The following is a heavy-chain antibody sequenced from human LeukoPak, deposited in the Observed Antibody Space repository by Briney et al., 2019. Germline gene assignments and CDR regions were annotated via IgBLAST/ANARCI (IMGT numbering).Heavy chain of an antibody. V-gene: IGHV4-59*01. CDR1: GGSLSSYQ. J-gene: IGHJ4*02. CDR2: IYYSGST. CDR3: ARDLRGLDY. D-gene: IGHD3-10*01. Sequence: SETLSPTCTVSGGSLSSYQWSWIRPPPGKGLEWIGYIYYSGSTNYNPSLKSRVTISVDTSKNQFSLKLSSVTAADTAVYYCARDLRGLDYWGQGTLVTVSS.